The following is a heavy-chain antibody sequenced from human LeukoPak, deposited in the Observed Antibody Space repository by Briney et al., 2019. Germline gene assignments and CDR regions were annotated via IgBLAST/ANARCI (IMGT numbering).Heavy chain of an antibody. J-gene: IGHJ5*02. CDR1: GGSFSSSSYY. CDR2: IYYSGST. V-gene: IGHV4-39*01. CDR3: ARHDVKGAAAGTGWFDP. D-gene: IGHD6-13*01. Sequence: PSETLSLTCTVSGGSFSSSSYYWGWIRQPPGKGLEWIGIIYYSGSTYYNPSLKSRVTISVDTSKNQLSLKLSSVTAADTAVYYCARHDVKGAAAGTGWFDPWGQGTLVTVSS.